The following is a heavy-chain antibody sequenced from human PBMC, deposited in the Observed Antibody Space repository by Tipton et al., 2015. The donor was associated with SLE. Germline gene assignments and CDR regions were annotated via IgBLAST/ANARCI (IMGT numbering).Heavy chain of an antibody. Sequence: GSLRLSCAASGFTFSDSSMSWIRQAPGKGLEWVSDISSSGRIIYYVDSVKGRFTISRDNAKKSLYLQMNSLRVDDTAVYYCARDWAGGGTRYFDKWGQGTLVTVSS. CDR2: ISSSGRII. V-gene: IGHV3-11*04. J-gene: IGHJ4*02. CDR3: ARDWAGGGTRYFDK. CDR1: GFTFSDSS. D-gene: IGHD3-16*01.